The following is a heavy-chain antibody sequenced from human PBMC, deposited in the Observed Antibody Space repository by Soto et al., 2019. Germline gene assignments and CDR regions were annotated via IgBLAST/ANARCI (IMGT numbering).Heavy chain of an antibody. V-gene: IGHV4-39*01. CDR2: IYYSGST. J-gene: IGHJ5*02. Sequence: PSEPLSLTCTVSGGSISSSSYYWGWIRQPPGKGLEWIGSIYYSGSTYYNPSLKSRVTISVDTSKNQFSLKLSSVTAADTAVYYCARQKRFAMIGVVITTDVGWFDPWGQGTLVTVYS. CDR3: ARQKRFAMIGVVITTDVGWFDP. CDR1: GGSISSSSYY. D-gene: IGHD3-22*01.